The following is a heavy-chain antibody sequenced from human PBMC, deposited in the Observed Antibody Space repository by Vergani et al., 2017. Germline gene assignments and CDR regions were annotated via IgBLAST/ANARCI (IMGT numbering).Heavy chain of an antibody. J-gene: IGHJ4*02. V-gene: IGHV4-4*02. D-gene: IGHD3-9*01. Sequence: QVQLPESGPGLVKPSGTLSLTCAVSGGSISSSNWWSSVRQPPGKGLEWIGEIYHSGSTNYNPSLKSRFTISVDKSKNQFSLKLSSVTAADTAVYYCARVTYYDILTGGTGFDYWGQGTLVTVSS. CDR2: IYHSGST. CDR3: ARVTYYDILTGGTGFDY. CDR1: GGSISSSNW.